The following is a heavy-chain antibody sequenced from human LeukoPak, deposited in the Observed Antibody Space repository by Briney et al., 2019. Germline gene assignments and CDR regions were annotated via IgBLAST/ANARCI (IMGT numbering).Heavy chain of an antibody. Sequence: SETLSLTCTVSGGSISSGDYYWSWIRQPLGKGLEWIAYIHYSGITSYNTSLKSRVTISVDTSKNQFSLKLNSVTAADTAVYYCARNAARDCTSTACWPRWFDPWGQGTLVTVSS. D-gene: IGHD2-2*01. CDR3: ARNAARDCTSTACWPRWFDP. CDR2: IHYSGIT. CDR1: GGSISSGDYY. V-gene: IGHV4-30-4*01. J-gene: IGHJ5*02.